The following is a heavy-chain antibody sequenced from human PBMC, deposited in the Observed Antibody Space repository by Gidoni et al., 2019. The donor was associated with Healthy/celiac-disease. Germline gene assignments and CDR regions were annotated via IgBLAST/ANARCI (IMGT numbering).Heavy chain of an antibody. J-gene: IGHJ6*02. CDR2: IYYSGST. CDR3: ARLKFWSGFYGMDV. Sequence: QLQLQESGPGLVKPSETRSLTGTVSGGSISSSSYYWGWIRQPPGKGLEWIGSIYYSGSTYYNPSLKSRVTISVDTSKNQFSLKLSSVTAADTAVYYCARLKFWSGFYGMDVWGQGTTVTVSS. V-gene: IGHV4-39*01. D-gene: IGHD3-3*01. CDR1: GGSISSSSYY.